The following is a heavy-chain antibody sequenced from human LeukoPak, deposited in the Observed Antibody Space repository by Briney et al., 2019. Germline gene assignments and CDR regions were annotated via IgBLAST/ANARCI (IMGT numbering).Heavy chain of an antibody. D-gene: IGHD3-9*01. CDR1: GFTFSSYA. J-gene: IGHJ6*03. V-gene: IGHV3-30*04. CDR3: ARDGLERYFDWLFSPYYYYYYMDV. Sequence: PGGSLRLSCAASGFTFSSYAMHWVRQAPGKGLEWVAVISYDGSNKYYADSVKGRFTISRDNSKNTLYLQMNSLRAEDTAVYYCARDGLERYFDWLFSPYYYYYYMDVWGKGTTVTVSS. CDR2: ISYDGSNK.